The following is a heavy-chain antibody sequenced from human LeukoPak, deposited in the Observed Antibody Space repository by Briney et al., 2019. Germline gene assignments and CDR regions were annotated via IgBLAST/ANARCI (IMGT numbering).Heavy chain of an antibody. CDR3: AKGSSGWPYYFDS. CDR2: ISGDGSAT. V-gene: IGHV3-23*01. D-gene: IGHD6-19*01. J-gene: IGHJ4*02. Sequence: GGSLRLSCAASGFTFSSYSISWVRQVPGKGLEWASAISGDGSATYYADSVRGRFTISRDNSKNTLYLQMNSLRAEDTATYYCAKGSSGWPYYFDSWGQGTLVTVSS. CDR1: GFTFSSYS.